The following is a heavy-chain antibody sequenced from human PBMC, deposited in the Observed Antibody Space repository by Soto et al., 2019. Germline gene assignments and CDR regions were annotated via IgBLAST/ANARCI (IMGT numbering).Heavy chain of an antibody. CDR2: IKSKTDGGTI. V-gene: IGHV3-15*07. CDR3: TTIGSSWGA. CDR1: SFTLSNAW. Sequence: EVQLVESGGGLVKAGGSLRLSCAASSFTLSNAWMNWVRQAPGKGLEWVGRIKSKTDGGTIDYAAPVKGRFTISRDDSKNTLFLQRNSLKTEDTAMYYCTTIGSSWGAWGQGTLVTVSS. D-gene: IGHD6-13*01. J-gene: IGHJ1*01.